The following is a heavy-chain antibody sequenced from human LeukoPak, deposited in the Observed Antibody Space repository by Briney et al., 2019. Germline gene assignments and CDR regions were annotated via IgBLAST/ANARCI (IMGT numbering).Heavy chain of an antibody. CDR2: IYTSGST. CDR3: ARDGYSSGWPFDY. D-gene: IGHD6-19*01. CDR1: GGSISSYY. Sequence: SETLSLTCTVSGGSISSYYWSWLRQPAGKGLEWIGRIYTSGSTNYNPSLKSRVTVSVDTSKNQFSLKLSSVTAADTAVYYCARDGYSSGWPFDYWGQGTLVTVSS. V-gene: IGHV4-4*07. J-gene: IGHJ4*02.